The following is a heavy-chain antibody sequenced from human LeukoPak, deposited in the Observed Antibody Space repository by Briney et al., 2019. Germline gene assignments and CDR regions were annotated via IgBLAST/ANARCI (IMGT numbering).Heavy chain of an antibody. J-gene: IGHJ4*02. Sequence: PSETLSLTCIVSDGSISSSSFYWGWIRQPPGKGLEWIGSMYYTGSYTGTTYYNPSLESRVTVSVDTSKNLCSLKLTSVTAADTAVYYCARQVQGCCRSGWYWKDGLDCWGQGTLVTVSS. V-gene: IGHV4-39*01. CDR1: DGSISSSSFY. CDR3: ARQVQGCCRSGWYWKDGLDC. CDR2: MYYTGSYTGTT. D-gene: IGHD6-19*01.